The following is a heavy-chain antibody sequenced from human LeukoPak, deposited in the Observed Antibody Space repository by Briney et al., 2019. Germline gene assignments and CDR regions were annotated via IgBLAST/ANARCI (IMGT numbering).Heavy chain of an antibody. V-gene: IGHV4-39*01. Sequence: SETLSLTCTVSGGSISSGGYYWSWIRQHPGKGLEWIGYIYYSGSTYYNPSLKSRVTISVDTSKNQFSLKLSSVTAADTAVYYCTRPIRGEHTYNWFDPWGQGTLVTVSS. CDR1: GGSISSGGYY. CDR2: IYYSGST. CDR3: TRPIRGEHTYNWFDP. J-gene: IGHJ5*02. D-gene: IGHD3-10*01.